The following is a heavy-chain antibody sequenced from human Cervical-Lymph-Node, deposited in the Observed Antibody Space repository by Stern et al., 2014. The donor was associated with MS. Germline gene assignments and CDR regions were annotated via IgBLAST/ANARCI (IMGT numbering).Heavy chain of an antibody. D-gene: IGHD3-10*01. CDR1: GSTFRTDY. Sequence: VQLVESGAEVKQPGASVTVSCKASGSTFRTDYFHWVRQAPGQGFEWMGIINPSGGTTNYAQKVQGRVAITRETSKTQLYLDLSSLRSEDTAVYYCFGSGSNADYWGQGTLITVSS. CDR2: INPSGGTT. V-gene: IGHV1-46*01. CDR3: FGSGSNADY. J-gene: IGHJ4*02.